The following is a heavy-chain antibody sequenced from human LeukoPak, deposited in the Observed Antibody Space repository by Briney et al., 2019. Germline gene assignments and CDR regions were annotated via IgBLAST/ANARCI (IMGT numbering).Heavy chain of an antibody. D-gene: IGHD2-2*01. J-gene: IGHJ4*02. V-gene: IGHV3-23*01. Sequence: GGSLRLSCAASGFTFSSYAMSWVRQAPGKGLEWVSAISGSGGSTYYADSVKGRFTISRDNSKNTLYLQMNSLRAEDTAVYYCAKDRRLVPAAMYRADYWGQGTLVTVSS. CDR1: GFTFSSYA. CDR2: ISGSGGST. CDR3: AKDRRLVPAAMYRADY.